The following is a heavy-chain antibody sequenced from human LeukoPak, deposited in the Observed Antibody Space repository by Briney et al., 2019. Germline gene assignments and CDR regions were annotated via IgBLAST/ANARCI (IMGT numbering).Heavy chain of an antibody. J-gene: IGHJ3*02. CDR1: GYTFTGYY. CDR2: INPNSGGT. CDR3: ARVSSGWYDAFDI. V-gene: IGHV1-2*06. Sequence: ASVKVSCKASGYTFTGYYMHWVRQAPGQGLEWMGRINPNSGGTNYAQKFQGRVTMTRDTSISTAYMELSRLRSDDTAVYYCARVSSGWYDAFDIWGQGTMVTVSS. D-gene: IGHD6-19*01.